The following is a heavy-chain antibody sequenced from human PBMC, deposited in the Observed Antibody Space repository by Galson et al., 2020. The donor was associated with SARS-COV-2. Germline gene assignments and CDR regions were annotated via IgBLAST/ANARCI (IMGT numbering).Heavy chain of an antibody. D-gene: IGHD6-25*01. J-gene: IGHJ1*01. CDR3: ATSPYSSGQYVAEYFQS. Sequence: SQTLSLTCAISGDSVSTNTAAWTWIRLSPSRGLEWLGRTYYRSKWYYDYSLSLKSRLIILVDTSKNQVSLQLNSVTPEDTAVYYCATSPYSSGQYVAEYFQSWGQGTLVTVSS. CDR2: TYYRSKWYY. V-gene: IGHV6-1*01. CDR1: GDSVSTNTAA.